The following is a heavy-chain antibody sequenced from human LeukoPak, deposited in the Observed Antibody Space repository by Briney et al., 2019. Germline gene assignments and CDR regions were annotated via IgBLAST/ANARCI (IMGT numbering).Heavy chain of an antibody. D-gene: IGHD2-2*01. V-gene: IGHV3-11*05. CDR3: AKAALRYQLLSSLDY. CDR2: ISSSSSYT. Sequence: GSLRLSCPASGFTFSDYYMSWIRQAPGKGLEWVSYISSSSSYTNYADSVKDRFTISRDNAKNSLFLQMNSLRAEDTAIYYCAKAALRYQLLSSLDYWGQGTLVTVSS. CDR1: GFTFSDYY. J-gene: IGHJ4*02.